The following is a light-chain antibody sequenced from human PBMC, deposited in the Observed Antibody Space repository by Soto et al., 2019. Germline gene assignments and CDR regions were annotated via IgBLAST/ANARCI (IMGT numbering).Light chain of an antibody. Sequence: QSALTQPPSASGSPGQSVTISCTGTSSDVGGYNYVSWYQQHPGKAPKLMISEVSKRPSGVPDRFSGSKSGNTASLTVSGLQAEDVADYYCSSFAGNNNLVFGGGTKLTGL. CDR1: SSDVGGYNY. CDR3: SSFAGNNNLV. J-gene: IGLJ2*01. CDR2: EVS. V-gene: IGLV2-8*01.